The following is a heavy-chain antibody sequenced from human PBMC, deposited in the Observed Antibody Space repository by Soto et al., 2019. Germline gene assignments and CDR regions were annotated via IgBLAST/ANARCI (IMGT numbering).Heavy chain of an antibody. V-gene: IGHV4-34*01. CDR1: GGSFSGYY. CDR3: AREGRGDRYYYYMDV. J-gene: IGHJ6*03. CDR2: IDHSGST. Sequence: NPSETLSLTCAVYGGSFSGYYWSWIRQPPGKGLEWIGEIDHSGSTNYNPSLKSRVTISVDTSKNQFSLKLSSVTAADTAVYYCAREGRGDRYYYYMDVWGKGTTVTVSS. D-gene: IGHD5-12*01.